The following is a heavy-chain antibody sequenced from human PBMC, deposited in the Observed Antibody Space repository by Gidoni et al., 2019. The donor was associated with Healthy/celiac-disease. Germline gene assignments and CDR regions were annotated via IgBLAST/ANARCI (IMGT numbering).Heavy chain of an antibody. V-gene: IGHV1-69*06. CDR2: IIPIFGTA. D-gene: IGHD3-9*01. Sequence: QVHLVQSGAEVKKPRSSLKVSCKASGGTFSSYAISWVRQGPGQGLEWMGGIIPIFGTANYAQKFQGRVTITADKSTSTAYMELSSLRSEDTAVYYCARYLYLGWRYNWFDPWGQGTLVTVSS. J-gene: IGHJ5*02. CDR1: GGTFSSYA. CDR3: ARYLYLGWRYNWFDP.